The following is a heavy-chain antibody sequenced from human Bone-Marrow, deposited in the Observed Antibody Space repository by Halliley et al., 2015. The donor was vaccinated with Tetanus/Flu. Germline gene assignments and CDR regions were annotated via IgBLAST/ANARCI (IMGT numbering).Heavy chain of an antibody. V-gene: IGHV4-59*01. D-gene: IGHD6-13*01. CDR2: IYYSGST. CDR3: ARRAAAGVGFFDNWFDP. Sequence: TLSLTCTVSGGSITPYYWSWIRQPPGKGLEWIGYIYYSGSTNYNPSLKSRVTISIDTSKNQFSLKLNSVTAADTAMYYCARRAAAGVGFFDNWFDPWGQGTLVTVSS. CDR1: GGSITPYY. J-gene: IGHJ5*02.